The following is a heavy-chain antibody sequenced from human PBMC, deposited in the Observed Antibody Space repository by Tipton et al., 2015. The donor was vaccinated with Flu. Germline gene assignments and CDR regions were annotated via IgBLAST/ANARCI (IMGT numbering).Heavy chain of an antibody. CDR2: ISPSGSSA. CDR3: ARDRAQGVVLVAVTPVGDY. D-gene: IGHD2-15*01. CDR1: GYTFSTYY. V-gene: IGHV1-46*01. J-gene: IGHJ4*02. Sequence: QSGPEVKTSGASVKVSCKASGYTFSTYYIHWVRQAPGQGLEWMGIISPSGSSASYAQRFQHRATMTSDTSTGTVYMELTSLQPEDTAVYYCARDRAQGVVLVAVTPVGDYWGQGTLVTVSS.